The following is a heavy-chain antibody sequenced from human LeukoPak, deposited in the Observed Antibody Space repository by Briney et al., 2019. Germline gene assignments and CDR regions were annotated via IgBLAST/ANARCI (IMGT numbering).Heavy chain of an antibody. CDR2: INTNSGGT. J-gene: IGHJ4*02. CDR1: GYTFTGYY. D-gene: IGHD2-21*02. CDR3: ARDLRAVVVTAIPDY. V-gene: IGHV1-2*02. Sequence: ASVKVSCKTSGYTFTGYYMHWLRQAPGQGLEWMGWINTNSGGTNYAQKFQGRVTMTRDTSISTAYMELSRLRSDDTAVYYCARDLRAVVVTAIPDYWGQGTLVTVSS.